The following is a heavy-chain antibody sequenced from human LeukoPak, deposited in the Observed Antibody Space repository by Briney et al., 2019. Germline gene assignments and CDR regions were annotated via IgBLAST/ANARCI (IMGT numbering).Heavy chain of an antibody. D-gene: IGHD6-19*01. CDR1: GFTFSNYA. V-gene: IGHV3-30*04. CDR2: ISCDGSNK. Sequence: GGSLRLSCAASGFTFSNYAMHWVRQAPGKGLEWVAVISCDGSNKYYADSVKGRFTISRDNSKNTLYLQMNSLRAEDTAVYYCARAPIAVAGQFDYWGQGTLVTVSS. J-gene: IGHJ4*02. CDR3: ARAPIAVAGQFDY.